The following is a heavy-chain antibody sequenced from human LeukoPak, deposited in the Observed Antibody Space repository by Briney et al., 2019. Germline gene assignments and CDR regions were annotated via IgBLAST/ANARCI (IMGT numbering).Heavy chain of an antibody. CDR1: GFTFSSYE. D-gene: IGHD3-22*01. Sequence: GGSLRLSCAASGFTFSSYEMNWVRQAPGKGLEWVSSISSSSSYIYYADSVKGRFTTSRDNAKNSLYLQMNSLRAEDTAVYYCARDPYYYDSSGYLRAFDIWGQGTMVTVSS. J-gene: IGHJ3*02. CDR2: ISSSSSYI. V-gene: IGHV3-21*01. CDR3: ARDPYYYDSSGYLRAFDI.